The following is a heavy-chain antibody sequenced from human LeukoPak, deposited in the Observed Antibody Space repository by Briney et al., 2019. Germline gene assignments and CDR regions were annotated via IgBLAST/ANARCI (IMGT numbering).Heavy chain of an antibody. V-gene: IGHV1-18*01. CDR2: ISTRDGRR. Sequence: ASVKVSCKAYGYTFTSYGISWVRQAPGQGLEWMGWISTRDGRRHYAQNVRGRVTMTTDTSTSTVYMELTRLTSDDTAMYYCARRKRDGYNHHWGQGTLVTVSS. J-gene: IGHJ4*02. CDR3: ARRKRDGYNHH. D-gene: IGHD5-24*01. CDR1: GYTFTSYG.